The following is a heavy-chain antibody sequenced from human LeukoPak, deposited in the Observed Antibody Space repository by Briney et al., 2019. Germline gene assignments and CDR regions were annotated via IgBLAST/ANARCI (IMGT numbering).Heavy chain of an antibody. V-gene: IGHV4-39*02. CDR1: GGSISSYY. Sequence: SETLSLTCTVSGGSISSYYWSWIRQPPGKGLEWIGSIYYSGSTYYNPSLKSRVTISVDTSKNQFSLKLSSVTAADTAVYYCARDRKVRGVIGFAFDIWGQGTMVTVSS. J-gene: IGHJ3*02. D-gene: IGHD3-10*01. CDR2: IYYSGST. CDR3: ARDRKVRGVIGFAFDI.